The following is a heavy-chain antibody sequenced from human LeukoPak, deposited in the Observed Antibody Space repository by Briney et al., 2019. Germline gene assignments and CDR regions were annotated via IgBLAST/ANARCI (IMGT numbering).Heavy chain of an antibody. CDR2: IWYDGSKK. J-gene: IGHJ4*02. CDR1: GFTFSNYG. Sequence: GRSLRLSCAASGFTFSNYGMHWVRQAPGQGLEWVAVIWYDGSKKYYADSVKGRFTISRDNSKNTLYLQMNSLRAEDTAAYYCARDYGGFDYWGQGTLVTVSS. D-gene: IGHD3-16*01. V-gene: IGHV3-33*01. CDR3: ARDYGGFDY.